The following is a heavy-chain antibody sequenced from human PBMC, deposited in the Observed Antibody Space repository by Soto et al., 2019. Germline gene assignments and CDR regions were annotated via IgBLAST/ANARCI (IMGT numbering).Heavy chain of an antibody. V-gene: IGHV3-23*01. J-gene: IGHJ5*02. Sequence: EVQLLESGGGLVQPGGSLRLSCAASGFTFSSYAMSWVRQAPGKGLEWVSAISGSGGSTYYADSVKGRFTISRDNSKNTLYLQMNSLRAEDTAVCYCARDDYGDYFWFDPWGQGTLVTVSS. CDR2: ISGSGGST. CDR3: ARDDYGDYFWFDP. CDR1: GFTFSSYA. D-gene: IGHD4-17*01.